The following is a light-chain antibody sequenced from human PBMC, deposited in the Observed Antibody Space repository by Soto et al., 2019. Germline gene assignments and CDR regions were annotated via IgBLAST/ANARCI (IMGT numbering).Light chain of an antibody. CDR1: ISDIGSYNH. Sequence: QPFPSQLASVPGSPGQSISISCSGNISDIGSYNHVAWYQQFPGKSPKLMIYAVSDRPPGVSDRFSGSKSGITASLTISGLQTEAEADYYCISYTDRQSYLFGTGTKVTV. J-gene: IGLJ1*01. V-gene: IGLV2-14*03. CDR3: ISYTDRQSYL. CDR2: AVS.